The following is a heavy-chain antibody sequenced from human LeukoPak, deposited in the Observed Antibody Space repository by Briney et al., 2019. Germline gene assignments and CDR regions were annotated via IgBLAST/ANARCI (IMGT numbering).Heavy chain of an antibody. D-gene: IGHD6-13*01. V-gene: IGHV1-69*04. Sequence: GASVKVSCKASGGTFSNYAISWVRRAPGQGLEWMGRIIPILGMTNYAQKFQDRVTITADKSTSTAYMELSSLRSEDTAVYYCARVFPRVFLSSRRGMTYYYYYGMDVWGQGTTVTVSS. CDR2: IIPILGMT. J-gene: IGHJ6*02. CDR1: GGTFSNYA. CDR3: ARVFPRVFLSSRRGMTYYYYYGMDV.